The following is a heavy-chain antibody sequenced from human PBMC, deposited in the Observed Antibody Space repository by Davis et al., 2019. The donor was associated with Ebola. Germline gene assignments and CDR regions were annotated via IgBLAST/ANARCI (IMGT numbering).Heavy chain of an antibody. CDR1: GFTFSNAW. V-gene: IGHV3-15*01. Sequence: PGGSLRPSCAASGFTFSNAWMSWVRQAPGKGLEWVGRIKSKTDGGTTDYAATVKGRFPISRDDSKDTLYLQMNSLKTEDTAVYYCTTDIVVVPAAILDAFDIWGQGTMVTVSS. D-gene: IGHD2-2*01. J-gene: IGHJ3*02. CDR3: TTDIVVVPAAILDAFDI. CDR2: IKSKTDGGTT.